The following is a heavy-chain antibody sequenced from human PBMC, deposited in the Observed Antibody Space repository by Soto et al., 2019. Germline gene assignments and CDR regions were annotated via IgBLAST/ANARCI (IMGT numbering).Heavy chain of an antibody. D-gene: IGHD1-26*01. J-gene: IGHJ4*02. CDR1: GFTFNTYS. Sequence: GGSLRLSCEASGFTFNTYSMHWVRQPPGKGLEWVSSISSSSSYIYYADSVKGRFTISRDNAKNSLYLQMNSLRAEDTAVYYCASGGSYFDYWGQGTLVTVSS. CDR2: ISSSSSYI. CDR3: ASGGSYFDY. V-gene: IGHV3-21*01.